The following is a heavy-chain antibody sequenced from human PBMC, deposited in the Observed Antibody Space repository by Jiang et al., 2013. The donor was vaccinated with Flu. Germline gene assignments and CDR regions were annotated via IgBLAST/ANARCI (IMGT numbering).Heavy chain of an antibody. CDR1: GYAFSSYG. CDR3: ASGGYSYGSRGVFDI. J-gene: IGHJ3*02. CDR2: INPSGGST. V-gene: IGHV1-46*01. Sequence: GAEVKKPGASVKVSCKASGYAFSSYGINWVRQAPGQGLEWMGIINPSGGSTSYAQKFQGRVTMTRDTSTSTVYMELSSLRSEDTAVYYCASGGYSYGSRGVFDIWGQGTMVTVSS. D-gene: IGHD5-18*01.